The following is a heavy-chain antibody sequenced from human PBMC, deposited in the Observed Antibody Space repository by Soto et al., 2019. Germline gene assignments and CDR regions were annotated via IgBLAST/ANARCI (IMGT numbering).Heavy chain of an antibody. D-gene: IGHD3-9*01. J-gene: IGHJ4*02. CDR3: ARLEGLATISYYFDF. V-gene: IGHV4-39*01. CDR1: DDSINSDKYY. CDR2: IYYRGNA. Sequence: QLQLQESGPGLVKPSETLSLTCSVSDDSINSDKYYWGWIRQPPGKGLEWIGSIYYRGNAYYNPSLQTRATISLDKSRSQFSLKLNSVTAADSAVYFCARLEGLATISYYFDFWGPGALVIVSS.